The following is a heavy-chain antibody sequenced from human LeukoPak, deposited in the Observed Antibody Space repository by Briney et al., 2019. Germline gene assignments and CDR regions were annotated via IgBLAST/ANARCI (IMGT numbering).Heavy chain of an antibody. Sequence: GASVKVSCKASGYTFTSYDINWVRQATGQGLEWMGWMNPNSGNTGYAQKFQGRVTITRNTSISTAYMELSSLRSEDTAVYYCARGPSSWPNWFDPWGQGTLVTVSS. CDR3: ARGPSSWPNWFDP. D-gene: IGHD6-13*01. V-gene: IGHV1-8*03. CDR1: GYTFTSYD. J-gene: IGHJ5*02. CDR2: MNPNSGNT.